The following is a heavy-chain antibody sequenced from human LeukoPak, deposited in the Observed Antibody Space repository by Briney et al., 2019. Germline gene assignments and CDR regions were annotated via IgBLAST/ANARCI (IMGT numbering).Heavy chain of an antibody. CDR3: TRRVSATRWFAP. CDR2: INSDGSTT. CDR1: GFTVSSDC. V-gene: IGHV3-74*01. Sequence: GGSLRFSCAASGFTVSSDCMHWVRQAPGKGLVWVSRINSDGSTTNYADSVKGRFTISRDNAENTMYLQMNSLRVEATAVYYCTRRVSATRWFAPWGQGTLVTVCS. J-gene: IGHJ5*02. D-gene: IGHD2-15*01.